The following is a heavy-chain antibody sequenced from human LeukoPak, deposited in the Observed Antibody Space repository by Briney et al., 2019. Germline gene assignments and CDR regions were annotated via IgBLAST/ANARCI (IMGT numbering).Heavy chain of an antibody. CDR2: IYYSGST. Sequence: SETLSLTCTVSGGSISSSSYYWGWIRQPPGKGLEWIGSIYYSGSTYYNPSLKSRVTISVDTSKSQFSLKLSSVTAADTAVYYCVCSSPSLRVTTYDYWGQGTLVTVSS. CDR1: GGSISSSSYY. J-gene: IGHJ4*02. D-gene: IGHD4-17*01. V-gene: IGHV4-39*01. CDR3: VCSSPSLRVTTYDY.